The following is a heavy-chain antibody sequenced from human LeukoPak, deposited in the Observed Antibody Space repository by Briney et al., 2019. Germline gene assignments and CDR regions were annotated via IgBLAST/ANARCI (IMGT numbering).Heavy chain of an antibody. V-gene: IGHV4-39*01. CDR1: GGSISSSSYY. J-gene: IGHJ4*02. CDR3: ARRGGSITIFD. Sequence: SETLSLTCTVSGGSISSSSYYWGWIRQPPGKGLEWIGSIYYSGSTYYNPSLKSRVTISVDTSKNQFSLKLSSVTAADTAVYYCARRGGSITIFDWGQGTLVTVSS. CDR2: IYYSGST. D-gene: IGHD3-3*01.